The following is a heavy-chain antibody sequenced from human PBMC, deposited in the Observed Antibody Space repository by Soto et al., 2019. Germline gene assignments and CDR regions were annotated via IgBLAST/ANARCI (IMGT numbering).Heavy chain of an antibody. CDR2: IKQDGSEK. V-gene: IGHV3-7*01. CDR1: GFTFSSYW. J-gene: IGHJ3*02. CDR3: ARAYDSSGYLSWAFDI. D-gene: IGHD3-22*01. Sequence: GGSLRLSCAASGFTFSSYWMSWVRQAPGKGLEWVANIKQDGSEKYYVDSVKGRFTISRDNAKNSLYLQMNSLRAEDTAVYYCARAYDSSGYLSWAFDIWGQGTMVTVSS.